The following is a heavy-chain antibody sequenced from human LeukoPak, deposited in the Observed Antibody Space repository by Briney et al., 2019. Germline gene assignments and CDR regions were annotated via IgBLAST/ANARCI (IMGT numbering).Heavy chain of an antibody. CDR2: IYFSGST. D-gene: IGHD6-13*01. J-gene: IGHJ5*02. V-gene: IGHV4-31*03. CDR1: GGSISSGGYY. Sequence: SQTLSLTCIVSGGSISSGGYYWSWIRQHPGKGLQWIGYIYFSGSTYYNPSLKSRATISVDTSKNQFSLKLSSVTAADTAVYYCARVAAPRRAFVPWGEGTLVTVSS. CDR3: ARVAAPRRAFVP.